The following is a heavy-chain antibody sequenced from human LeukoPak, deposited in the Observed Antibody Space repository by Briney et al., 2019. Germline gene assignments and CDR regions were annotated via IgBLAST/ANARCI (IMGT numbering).Heavy chain of an antibody. CDR3: ARDQGPLSLLWFGESTFDY. J-gene: IGHJ4*02. D-gene: IGHD3-10*01. Sequence: GASVKVSCKASGYTFTGYYMHWVRQAPGQGLEWMGWINPNSGGTNYAQKFQGRATMTRDTSISTAYMELSRLRSDDTAVYYCARDQGPLSLLWFGESTFDYWGQGTLVTVSS. CDR1: GYTFTGYY. V-gene: IGHV1-2*02. CDR2: INPNSGGT.